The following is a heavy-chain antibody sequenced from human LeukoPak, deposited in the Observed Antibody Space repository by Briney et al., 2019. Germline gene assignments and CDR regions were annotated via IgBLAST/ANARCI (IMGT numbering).Heavy chain of an antibody. CDR1: GGSISSGGYY. Sequence: SQTLSLTCTVSGGSISSGGYYWSWIRQHPGKGLEWIGYIYYGGSTYYNPSLKSRVTVSVDTSKNQFSLKLSSVTAADTAVYYCARGLPSAWYYGMDVWGQGTTVTVSS. V-gene: IGHV4-31*03. CDR3: ARGLPSAWYYGMDV. D-gene: IGHD4-11*01. J-gene: IGHJ6*02. CDR2: IYYGGST.